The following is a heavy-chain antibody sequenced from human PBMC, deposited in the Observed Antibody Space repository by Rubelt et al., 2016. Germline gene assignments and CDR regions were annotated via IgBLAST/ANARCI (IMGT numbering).Heavy chain of an antibody. CDR2: VYYSGST. Sequence: QVQLQQWGAGLVKPSETLSLTCAVYGGSFSGYYWSWIRQPPGKGLEWIGYVYYSGSTNYNPSLKSRVTISRDTSKNQFSLKLGSVTAAEPAVYYCARHESAGSSWPFDDWGQGTQVTVSS. CDR1: GGSFSGYY. J-gene: IGHJ4*02. D-gene: IGHD6-13*01. CDR3: ARHESAGSSWPFDD. V-gene: IGHV4-59*08.